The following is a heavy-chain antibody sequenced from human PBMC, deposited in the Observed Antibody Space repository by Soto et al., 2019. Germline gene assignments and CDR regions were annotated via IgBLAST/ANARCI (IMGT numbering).Heavy chain of an antibody. CDR1: GFGFTFSTSA. D-gene: IGHD3-16*01. CDR3: AKDLWPTDY. CDR2: IRESGGST. Sequence: GGSLRLSCAASGFGFTFSTSAMSWVRQAPGKGLEWVSAIRESGGSTYYADSVKGRFTISRDNSKNTLYLQMNSLRAEDTAVYYCAKDLWPTDYWGQGTLVTVSS. V-gene: IGHV3-23*01. J-gene: IGHJ4*02.